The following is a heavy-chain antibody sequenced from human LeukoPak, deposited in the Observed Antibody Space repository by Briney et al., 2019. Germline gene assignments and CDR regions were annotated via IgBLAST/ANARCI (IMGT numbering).Heavy chain of an antibody. CDR3: AKNMFIGSGSYYRGIDY. D-gene: IGHD3-10*01. J-gene: IGHJ4*02. CDR1: GFTFSTYT. CDR2: ISSSSTTI. V-gene: IGHV3-48*01. Sequence: GGSLRLSCAASGFTFSTYTMNWVRQAPGKGLEWISYISSSSTTIYYADSVKGRFTISRDNAKNSLYLQMNSLRAEDTAVYYCAKNMFIGSGSYYRGIDYWGQGTLVTVSS.